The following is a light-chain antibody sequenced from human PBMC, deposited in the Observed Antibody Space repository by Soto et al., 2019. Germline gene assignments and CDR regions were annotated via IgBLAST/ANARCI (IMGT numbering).Light chain of an antibody. J-gene: IGKJ2*01. V-gene: IGKV3-15*01. CDR2: GAS. CDR3: QQYNNWPPYT. Sequence: EIVMTQSPATLSVSPGERATLSCRASQSVSSNLAWYQQKPGQAPRLLIYGASTRATGIPARFSGSGSGTDFTLTISSLQPEDFAVYYCQQYNNWPPYTFGQGTKLEIK. CDR1: QSVSSN.